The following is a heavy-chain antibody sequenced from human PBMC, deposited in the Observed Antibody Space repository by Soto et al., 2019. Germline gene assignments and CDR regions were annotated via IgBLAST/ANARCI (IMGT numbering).Heavy chain of an antibody. Sequence: PGGSLRLSCTTSGFTFGDYAMSWFRQAPGKGLEWGGLIRSKAYGGTTEYAASVKDRFTISRDDSKSIAYMQMNSLKTEDAAVYYCARALRYCSSTACYFAFDVWGRGTLVTVSS. CDR2: IRSKAYGGTT. J-gene: IGHJ3*01. CDR3: ARALRYCSSTACYFAFDV. D-gene: IGHD2-2*01. V-gene: IGHV3-49*03. CDR1: GFTFGDYA.